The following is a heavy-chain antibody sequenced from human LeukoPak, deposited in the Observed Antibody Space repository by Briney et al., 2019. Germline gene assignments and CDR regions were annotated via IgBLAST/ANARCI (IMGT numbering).Heavy chain of an antibody. V-gene: IGHV3-48*01. Sequence: GGSLRLSCVASGFTFTSYSMNWVRQAPGKGLEWVSYISSSSSTIYYADSVKGRFTISRDNAQNSLYLQMNSLRAGDTAVYYCARASYGSGSYYTPYFDYWGQGTLVTVSS. CDR1: GFTFTSYS. CDR3: ARASYGSGSYYTPYFDY. D-gene: IGHD3-10*01. J-gene: IGHJ4*02. CDR2: ISSSSSTI.